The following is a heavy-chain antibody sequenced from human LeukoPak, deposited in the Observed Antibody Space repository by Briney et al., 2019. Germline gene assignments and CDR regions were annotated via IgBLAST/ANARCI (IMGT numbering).Heavy chain of an antibody. V-gene: IGHV1-18*01. CDR2: ISAYNGNT. Sequence: ASVTVSFTASSYTFTIYGISWVRQAPGQGLEWMGWISAYNGNTNYAQKLQGRVTMTTDTSTSTAYMELRSLRSDDTAVYYCARDRAQYDILTGYYPDAFDIWGQGTMVTVSS. CDR1: SYTFTIYG. CDR3: ARDRAQYDILTGYYPDAFDI. J-gene: IGHJ3*02. D-gene: IGHD3-9*01.